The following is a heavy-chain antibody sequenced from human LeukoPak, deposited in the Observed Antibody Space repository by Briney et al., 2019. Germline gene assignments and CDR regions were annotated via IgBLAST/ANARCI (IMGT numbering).Heavy chain of an antibody. CDR1: GYAFTSYD. CDR2: MNPNSGNT. V-gene: IGHV1-8*01. J-gene: IGHJ3*02. Sequence: GASVKVSCKASGYAFTSYDINWVRQATGQGLEWMGWMNPNSGNTGYAQKFQGRVTMTRNTSISTAYMELSSLRSEDTAVYYCARGYSSIDAFDIWGQGTMVTVSS. CDR3: ARGYSSIDAFDI. D-gene: IGHD6-13*01.